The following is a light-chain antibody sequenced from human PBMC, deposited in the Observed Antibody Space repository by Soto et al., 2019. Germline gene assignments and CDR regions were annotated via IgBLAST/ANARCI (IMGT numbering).Light chain of an antibody. J-gene: IGLJ1*01. Sequence: QSALTQPPSVSGAPGQRVTISCTGSSSNIGAGYDVHWYQHLPGTAPKLLIFDNNSRPSGVPDRFSGSKSGTSASLAITGLQAEDVADYYCQFYDSSLSAPYVFGTGTKVTVL. CDR1: SSNIGAGYD. V-gene: IGLV1-40*01. CDR3: QFYDSSLSAPYV. CDR2: DNN.